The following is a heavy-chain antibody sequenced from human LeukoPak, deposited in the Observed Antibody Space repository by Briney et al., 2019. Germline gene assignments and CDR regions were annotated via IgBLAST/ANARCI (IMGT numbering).Heavy chain of an antibody. J-gene: IGHJ4*02. V-gene: IGHV3-64D*06. CDR2: ISSDGGST. CDR3: VKGVYCSSTSCYSPFDY. D-gene: IGHD2-2*01. CDR1: GFTFSTYA. Sequence: GGSLRLSCSASGFTFSTYAMHWVRQAPGKGLEYVAVISSDGGSTYYADSVKGRFTISRDNYKNTLYLQMSSLRAEDTAVYYCVKGVYCSSTSCYSPFDYWGQGTLVTVSS.